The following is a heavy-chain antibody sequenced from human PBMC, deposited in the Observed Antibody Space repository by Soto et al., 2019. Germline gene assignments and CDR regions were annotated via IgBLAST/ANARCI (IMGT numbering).Heavy chain of an antibody. CDR2: IIPIFGTA. D-gene: IGHD1-7*01. CDR3: ANQKSKSELYYFDY. J-gene: IGHJ4*02. V-gene: IGHV1-69*13. CDR1: GGTFSSYA. Sequence: ASVKVSCKASGGTFSSYAISWVRQAPGQGLEWMGGIIPIFGTANYAQKFQGRVTITADESTSTAYMELSSLRSEDTAVYYCANQKSKSELYYFDYWGQGTLVTVSS.